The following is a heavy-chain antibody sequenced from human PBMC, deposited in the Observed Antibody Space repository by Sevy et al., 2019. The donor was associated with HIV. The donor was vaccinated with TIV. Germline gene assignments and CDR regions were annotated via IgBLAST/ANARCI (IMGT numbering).Heavy chain of an antibody. V-gene: IGHV3-23*01. Sequence: GGSLRLSCAASGFAFYDYSMSWIRQAPGKGLEWFATLSFGCGKINYADSVKGRFTISRDNSKNSVYLQMDNLRVEDTALYYCARAGCTRPHDYWGQGTRVTVSS. CDR2: LSFGCGKI. J-gene: IGHJ4*02. D-gene: IGHD2-8*01. CDR3: ARAGCTRPHDY. CDR1: GFAFYDYS.